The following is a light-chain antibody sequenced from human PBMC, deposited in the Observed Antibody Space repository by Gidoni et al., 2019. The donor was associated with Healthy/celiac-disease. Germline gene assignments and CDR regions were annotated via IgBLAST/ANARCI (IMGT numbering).Light chain of an antibody. Sequence: AIWMTQSPSSFSASTGDRVTITCRASQGISSYLAWYQQKPGKAPKLLIYAASNLQSGVPSRFSGSGSGTDFTLTISCLQSEDFATYYCQQYNSYPPAFGQGTKVEIK. CDR1: QGISSY. J-gene: IGKJ1*01. CDR3: QQYNSYPPA. V-gene: IGKV1-8*01. CDR2: AAS.